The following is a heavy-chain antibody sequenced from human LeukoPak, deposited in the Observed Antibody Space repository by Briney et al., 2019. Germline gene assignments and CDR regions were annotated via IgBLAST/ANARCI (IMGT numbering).Heavy chain of an antibody. J-gene: IGHJ5*02. Sequence: PGGSLRLSSAASGFTFSSYSMNWVRQAPGKGLEWVSSISSSSSYIYYADSVKGRFTISRDNAKNSLYLQMNSLRAEDTAVYYCARDPRPVDTAMVNWFDPWGQGTLVTVSS. CDR1: GFTFSSYS. CDR3: ARDPRPVDTAMVNWFDP. CDR2: ISSSSSYI. V-gene: IGHV3-21*01. D-gene: IGHD5-18*01.